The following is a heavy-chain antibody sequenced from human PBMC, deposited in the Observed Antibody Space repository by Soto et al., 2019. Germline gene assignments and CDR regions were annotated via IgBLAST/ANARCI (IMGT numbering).Heavy chain of an antibody. J-gene: IGHJ4*02. CDR3: ASSVAGTSIYFDY. CDR1: GGTFSSYA. V-gene: IGHV1-69*13. CDR2: IIPIFGTA. D-gene: IGHD6-19*01. Sequence: SVKVSCKASGGTFSSYAISWVRQAPGQGLEWMGGIIPIFGTANYAQKFQGRVTITADESTSTAYMELSSLRSEDTAVYYCASSVAGTSIYFDYWGQGTLVTVSS.